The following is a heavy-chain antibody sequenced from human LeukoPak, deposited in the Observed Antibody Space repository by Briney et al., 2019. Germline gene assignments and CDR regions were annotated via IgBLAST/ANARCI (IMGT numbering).Heavy chain of an antibody. J-gene: IGHJ5*02. Sequence: SETLSLTCTVSGGSISSSSYYWGWIRQPPGKGLEWIGSIYSSGRTNYNPSLKSRVTISLDTSRNQFSLRLYSVTAADTAIYYCARDLGGTHSSENWFDPWGQGTLVTVSS. V-gene: IGHV4-39*07. CDR3: ARDLGGTHSSENWFDP. CDR2: IYSSGRT. CDR1: GGSISSSSYY. D-gene: IGHD1-26*01.